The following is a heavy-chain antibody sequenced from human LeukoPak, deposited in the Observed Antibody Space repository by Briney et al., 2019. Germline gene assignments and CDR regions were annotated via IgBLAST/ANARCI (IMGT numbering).Heavy chain of an antibody. CDR2: IYYSGSA. CDR1: VGSIRSYY. Sequence: PSETLSLTCTVSVGSIRSYYWSWIRQPPGKGLEWIGFIYYSGSANYNPSLRSRVTISVDTSKNQFSLKLTSVTAADTAVYYCARTGVVATSYFFDYWGQGTLVTVSS. V-gene: IGHV4-59*01. D-gene: IGHD5-12*01. J-gene: IGHJ4*02. CDR3: ARTGVVATSYFFDY.